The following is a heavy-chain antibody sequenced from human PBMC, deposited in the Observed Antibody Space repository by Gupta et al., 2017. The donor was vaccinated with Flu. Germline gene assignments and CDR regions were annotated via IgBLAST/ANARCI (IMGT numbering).Heavy chain of an antibody. D-gene: IGHD2-21*02. CDR1: GFTFSSYN. J-gene: IGHJ3*02. CDR3: ERTDNCGGDCYAFDI. V-gene: IGHV3-21*01. Sequence: GKPGGSLRLSCAASGFTFSSYNMNWVRQAPGKGLEWVSSISSSSSYIYYADSVKGRFTISRDNAKNSLYLQMNSLRAEDTAVYYYERTDNCGGDCYAFDIWGQGTMVTVSS. CDR2: ISSSSSYI.